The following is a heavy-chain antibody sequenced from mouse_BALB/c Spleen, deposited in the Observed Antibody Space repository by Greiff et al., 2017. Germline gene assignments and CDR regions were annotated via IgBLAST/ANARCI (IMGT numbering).Heavy chain of an antibody. Sequence: VQLQQPGAELVKPGASVKLSCKASGYTFTSYWMHWVKQRPAQGLEWIGEINPSNGRTNYNEKFKSKATLTVDKSSSTAYMQLSSLTSEDSAVYYCARYGYDYDWFAYWGQGTLVTVSA. D-gene: IGHD2-4*01. CDR3: ARYGYDYDWFAY. CDR1: GYTFTSYW. CDR2: INPSNGRT. V-gene: IGHV1S81*02. J-gene: IGHJ3*01.